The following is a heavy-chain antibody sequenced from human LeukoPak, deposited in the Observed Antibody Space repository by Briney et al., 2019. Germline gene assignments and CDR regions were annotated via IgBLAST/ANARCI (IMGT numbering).Heavy chain of an antibody. J-gene: IGHJ3*02. V-gene: IGHV1-18*01. CDR2: ISAYNGNT. D-gene: IGHD4-17*01. Sequence: ASVKVSCKASGYTFTSYGISWVRQAPGQGLEWMGWISAYNGNTNYAQKLQGRVTMATDTSTSTAYMELRSLRSDDTAVYYCARVPLGDHSARQGFDIWGQGTMVTVSS. CDR1: GYTFTSYG. CDR3: ARVPLGDHSARQGFDI.